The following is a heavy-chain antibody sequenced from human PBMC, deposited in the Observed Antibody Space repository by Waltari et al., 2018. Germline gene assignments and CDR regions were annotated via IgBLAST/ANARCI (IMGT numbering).Heavy chain of an antibody. CDR1: GDTFTANY. CDR2: LDPEDGQA. V-gene: IGHV1-69-2*01. D-gene: IGHD3-10*01. Sequence: EVQLLQSGAEVKKPGTPVKISCKVSGDTFTANYIHWIQQAPGKGLQWMGLLDPEDGQAMYAEKFQGRVTMTADTSIHTAYMELTSLTSEDTAFYYCAAALGGGISASRPFHFWGQGTMITVSS. J-gene: IGHJ3*01. CDR3: AAALGGGISASRPFHF.